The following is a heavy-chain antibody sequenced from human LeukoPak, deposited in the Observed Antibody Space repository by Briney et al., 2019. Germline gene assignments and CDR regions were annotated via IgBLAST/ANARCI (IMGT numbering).Heavy chain of an antibody. D-gene: IGHD1-26*01. Sequence: SQTLSLTCTVSAGSISSGYYFWSRLRQHPGEGLEWFGYIYDSGSTYYNPSLKSRVAISVDRSKNQFSLKLSSVTAADTAVYYCARLISAYYADYWGQGALVTVSS. CDR1: AGSISSGYYF. J-gene: IGHJ4*02. CDR2: IYDSGST. CDR3: ARLISAYYADY. V-gene: IGHV4-31*03.